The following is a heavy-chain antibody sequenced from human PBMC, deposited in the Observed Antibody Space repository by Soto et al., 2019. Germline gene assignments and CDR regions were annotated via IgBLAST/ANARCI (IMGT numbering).Heavy chain of an antibody. CDR2: IYYSGST. Sequence: QVQLQESGPGLVKPSETLSLTCTVSGDSISSYYWSWIRQPPGKGLEWIGYIYYSGSTKHNPSLKSRATPSVDTSKNQFSLKLSSVTAADTAVYYCARLSSLWYFDLWGRGTLVTVSS. CDR3: ARLSSLWYFDL. V-gene: IGHV4-59*08. CDR1: GDSISSYY. D-gene: IGHD3-10*01. J-gene: IGHJ2*01.